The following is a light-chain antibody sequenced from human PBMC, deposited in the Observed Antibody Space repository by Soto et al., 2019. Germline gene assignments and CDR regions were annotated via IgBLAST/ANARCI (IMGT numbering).Light chain of an antibody. CDR1: QSVSSY. CDR3: QVRTNWSIA. Sequence: EIVLTQSPATLSLSPGERATLSCRASQSVSSYLAWYQQKPGQAPRLLIYDASNRATGIPARFSGTESGTDFTLTINNLEPEDFAVYYCQVRTNWSIAFGRGTRLEIK. J-gene: IGKJ5*01. V-gene: IGKV3-11*01. CDR2: DAS.